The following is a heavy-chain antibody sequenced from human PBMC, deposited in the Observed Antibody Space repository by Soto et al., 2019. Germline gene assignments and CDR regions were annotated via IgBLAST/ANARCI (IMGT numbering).Heavy chain of an antibody. J-gene: IGHJ6*02. Sequence: QVQLVQSGAEVKKPGSSVKVSCKASGGTFSSYAISWVRQAPGQGLEWMGGIVPIFGTANYGQKFQGRVTNTATESTSTAYMELSSLGSEDTAVYYGATVELATFGNYGRDVWGQGTTVIVSS. CDR2: IVPIFGTA. D-gene: IGHD3-16*01. V-gene: IGHV1-69*12. CDR1: GGTFSSYA. CDR3: ATVELATFGNYGRDV.